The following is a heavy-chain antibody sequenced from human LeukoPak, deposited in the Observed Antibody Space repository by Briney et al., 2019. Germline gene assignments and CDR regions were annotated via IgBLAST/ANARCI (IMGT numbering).Heavy chain of an antibody. D-gene: IGHD3-10*01. J-gene: IGHJ4*02. CDR1: GGTFSSYA. CDR2: IIPILGIA. Sequence: SVKVSCKASGGTFSSYAISWVRQAPGQGLEWMGRIIPILGIANYAQKFQGRVTITADKSASTAYMELSSLRSEDTAVYYCARDRSYYGSGSYGIDYWGQGTLVTVSS. CDR3: ARDRSYYGSGSYGIDY. V-gene: IGHV1-69*04.